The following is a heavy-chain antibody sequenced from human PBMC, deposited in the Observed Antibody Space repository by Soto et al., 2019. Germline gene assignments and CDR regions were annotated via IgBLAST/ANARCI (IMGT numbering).Heavy chain of an antibody. D-gene: IGHD3-10*01. J-gene: IGHJ5*02. CDR1: GGSISSGGYS. Sequence: PSETLSLTCAVSGGSISSGGYSWSWIRQPPGKGLEWIGYIYHSGSTCYNPSLKSRVTISVDRSKNQFSLKLSSVTAADTAVYYCASYSRMVRGDNWFDPWGQGTLVTSPQ. V-gene: IGHV4-30-2*01. CDR3: ASYSRMVRGDNWFDP. CDR2: IYHSGST.